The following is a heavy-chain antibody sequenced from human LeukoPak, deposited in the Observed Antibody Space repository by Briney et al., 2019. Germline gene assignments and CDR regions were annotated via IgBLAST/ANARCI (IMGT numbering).Heavy chain of an antibody. CDR2: INHSGST. Sequence: PSETLSLTCTVSGGSVSSGSYYWSWIRQPPGKGLEWIGEINHSGSTNYNPSLKSRVTISVDTSKNQFSLKLSSVTAADTAVYYCARIDDDSSGYTNLDYWGQGTLVTVSS. V-gene: IGHV4-39*01. D-gene: IGHD3-22*01. CDR3: ARIDDDSSGYTNLDY. J-gene: IGHJ4*02. CDR1: GGSVSSGSYY.